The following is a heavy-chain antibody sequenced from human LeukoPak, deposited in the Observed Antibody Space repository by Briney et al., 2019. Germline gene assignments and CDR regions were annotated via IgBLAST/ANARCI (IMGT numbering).Heavy chain of an antibody. CDR2: ISGSGGST. V-gene: IGHV3-23*01. CDR1: GFTFSSYA. J-gene: IGHJ4*02. Sequence: GGSLRLSCAASGFTFSSYAMSWVRQAPGKGLEWVSAISGSGGSTYYADSVKGRFTISRDNPKNTLYLQMNSLRAEDTAVYYCAKDGVVAATRVYYFDYWGQGTLVTVSS. CDR3: AKDGVVAATRVYYFDY. D-gene: IGHD2-15*01.